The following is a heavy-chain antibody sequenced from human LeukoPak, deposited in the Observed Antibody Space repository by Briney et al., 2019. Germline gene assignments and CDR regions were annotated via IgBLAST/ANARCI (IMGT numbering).Heavy chain of an antibody. CDR3: AKSLSSFTYGDYYYYGMDV. J-gene: IGHJ6*02. CDR2: IHSDGSST. D-gene: IGHD4-17*01. Sequence: GGSLRLSCAASGFTFSSYWMHWLRQAPGKGLVWVSRIHSDGSSTGYADSVKGRFTISRDNAKNSLYLQMNSLRAEDTALYYCAKSLSSFTYGDYYYYGMDVWGQGTTVTVSS. CDR1: GFTFSSYW. V-gene: IGHV3-74*01.